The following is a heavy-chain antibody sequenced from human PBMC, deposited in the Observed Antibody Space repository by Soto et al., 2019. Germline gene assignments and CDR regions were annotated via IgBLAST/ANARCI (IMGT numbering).Heavy chain of an antibody. CDR3: ARGGYSGYSSTGSPY. CDR1: VFTFSSYG. Sequence: PGGSLRLSCAASVFTFSSYGMHWVRQAPGKGLEWVAVIWYDGSNKYYADSVRGRFTISRDNSKNTLYLQMNSLRAEDTAVYYCARGGYSGYSSTGSPYWGQGTLVTVSS. CDR2: IWYDGSNK. D-gene: IGHD5-12*01. J-gene: IGHJ4*02. V-gene: IGHV3-33*01.